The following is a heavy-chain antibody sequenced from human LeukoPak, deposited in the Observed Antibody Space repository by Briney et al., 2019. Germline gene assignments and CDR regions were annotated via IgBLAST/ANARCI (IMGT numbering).Heavy chain of an antibody. CDR1: GFTFSNYA. CDR2: ISYDGTNK. V-gene: IGHV3-30-3*01. D-gene: IGHD3-22*01. Sequence: PGGTLRLSCAASGFTFSNYAIHWVRQAPGKGLEWVAVISYDGTNKYYADSVKGRFTISRDNSKNTMYLQMNSLRADDTAMYYCARAPMSYDSSGFGGAFDIWGQGTMVTVSS. CDR3: ARAPMSYDSSGFGGAFDI. J-gene: IGHJ3*02.